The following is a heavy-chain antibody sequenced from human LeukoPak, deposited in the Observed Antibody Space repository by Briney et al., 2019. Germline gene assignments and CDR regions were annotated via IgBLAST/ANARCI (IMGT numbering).Heavy chain of an antibody. CDR3: ARETDMALNDAFDI. V-gene: IGHV4-59*12. CDR1: GGSISSYY. D-gene: IGHD3-9*01. Sequence: SETLSLTCTVSGGSISSYYWSWIRQPPGKGLEWIGYIYYSGSTYYNPSLKSRVTISVDTSKNQFSLKLSSVTAADTAVYYCARETDMALNDAFDIWGQGTMVTVSS. CDR2: IYYSGST. J-gene: IGHJ3*02.